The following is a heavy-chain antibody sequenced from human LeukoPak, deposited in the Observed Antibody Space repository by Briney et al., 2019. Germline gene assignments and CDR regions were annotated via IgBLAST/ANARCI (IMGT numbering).Heavy chain of an antibody. CDR1: GVSISPYY. D-gene: IGHD3-3*01. V-gene: IGHV4-4*09. CDR2: IHTSGSN. Sequence: PSETLSLTCAVSGVSISPYYWAWIRQPPGKGLEWIGYIHTSGSNNQYPSLKSRVTISVDKSKNHFSLRLTSVTAANTAVYYCARLSAAVHLGAFDLWGQGTMVTVSS. CDR3: ARLSAAVHLGAFDL. J-gene: IGHJ3*01.